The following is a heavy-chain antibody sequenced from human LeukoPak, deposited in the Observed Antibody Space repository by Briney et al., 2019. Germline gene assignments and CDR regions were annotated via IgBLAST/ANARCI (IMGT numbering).Heavy chain of an antibody. V-gene: IGHV5-51*01. CDR1: GYNFTTYW. D-gene: IGHD2-21*01. J-gene: IGHJ2*01. CDR3: ARLAYPGPWHFDL. Sequence: GESLKISCKGSGYNFTTYWIGWVRQLPGKGLEWMGIIFPGDSDTRSSPSFQGHVTISADKSINTAYLQWSSLKASDTAIYYCARLAYPGPWHFDLWGRGTLVTVSS. CDR2: IFPGDSDT.